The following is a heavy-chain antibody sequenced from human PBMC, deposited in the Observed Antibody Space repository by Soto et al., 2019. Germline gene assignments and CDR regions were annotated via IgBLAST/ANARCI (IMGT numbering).Heavy chain of an antibody. CDR2: IIPVFGTP. Sequence: QAQMVQSGAEVKKPGSSVKVSCKASGGTLSRYAISWVRLAPGQGLEWMGGIIPVFGTPKYAQKFQGRVTITADESTSTAYMELRSLRSEDTAVYYGARVSDCSGGGCYSSFDYWGQGTLVTVSS. J-gene: IGHJ4*02. V-gene: IGHV1-69*01. D-gene: IGHD2-15*01. CDR1: GGTLSRYA. CDR3: ARVSDCSGGGCYSSFDY.